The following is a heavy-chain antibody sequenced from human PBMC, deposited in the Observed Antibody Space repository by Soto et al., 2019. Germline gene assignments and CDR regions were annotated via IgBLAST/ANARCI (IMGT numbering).Heavy chain of an antibody. CDR1: GYAFTTYG. CDR2: ISAHNGNT. V-gene: IGHV1-18*01. J-gene: IGHJ4*02. Sequence: QVHLVQSGAEVKKPGASVKVSCKGSGYAFTTYGITWVRQAPGQGLEWMGWISAHNGNTNYAQKLQGRVTVTRDTSTSTADMELRSLRFDDTAVYYCARGRYGDYWGQGALVTVSS. CDR3: ARGRYGDY. D-gene: IGHD1-1*01.